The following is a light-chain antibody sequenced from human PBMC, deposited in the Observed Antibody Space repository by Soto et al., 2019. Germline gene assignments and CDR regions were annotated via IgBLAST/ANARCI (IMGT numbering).Light chain of an antibody. CDR2: EVY. CDR3: CSYTGSITRV. V-gene: IGLV2-14*01. J-gene: IGLJ2*01. Sequence: QSALTQPASVSGSPGQSITISCTGTSSDVGGYNNVSWYQQHPGKAPKLMIYEVYNRPSGVSSRFSGSKSGNTASLTISGLQAEDEADYYCCSYTGSITRVFGGGTKLTVL. CDR1: SSDVGGYNN.